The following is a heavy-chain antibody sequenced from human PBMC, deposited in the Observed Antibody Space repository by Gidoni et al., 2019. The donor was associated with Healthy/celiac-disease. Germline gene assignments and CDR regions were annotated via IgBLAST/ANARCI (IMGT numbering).Heavy chain of an antibody. V-gene: IGHV3-23*01. D-gene: IGHD2-2*01. CDR3: AKGLGICSSTSCYPGYYYYGMDV. CDR2: ISGSGGST. CDR1: GFTFSSYA. J-gene: IGHJ6*02. Sequence: EVQLLESGGGLVQPGGSLRISCAASGFTFSSYAMSWVRQAPGKGLEWVSAISGSGGSTYYAESVKGRFTISRDNSKNTLYLQMNSLRAEDTALYYCAKGLGICSSTSCYPGYYYYGMDVWGQGTTVTVSS.